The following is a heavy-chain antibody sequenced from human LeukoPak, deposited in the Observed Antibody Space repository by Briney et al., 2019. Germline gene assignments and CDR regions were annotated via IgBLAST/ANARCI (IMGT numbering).Heavy chain of an antibody. J-gene: IGHJ3*02. Sequence: SSETLSLTCTVSGGSISSYYWSWIRQPAGKGLEWIGRIYTSGSTNYNPSLKSRVTMSVDTSKNQFSLKLSSVTAADTAAYYCASQYCSGGSCDAFDIWGQGTMVTVSS. CDR3: ASQYCSGGSCDAFDI. CDR2: IYTSGST. V-gene: IGHV4-4*07. CDR1: GGSISSYY. D-gene: IGHD2-15*01.